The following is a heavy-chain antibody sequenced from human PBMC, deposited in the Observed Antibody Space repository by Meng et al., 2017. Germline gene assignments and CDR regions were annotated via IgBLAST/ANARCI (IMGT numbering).Heavy chain of an antibody. Sequence: GPVEESGPGLVKPSQTLSLTCTVSGGSISSGGYYWSWIRQHPGKGLEWIGYIYYSGSTYYNPSLKSLVTISVDTSKNQFSLKLSSVTAADTAVYYCARVHYYDSSGYNNWYFDLWGRGTLVTVSS. V-gene: IGHV4-31*01. D-gene: IGHD3-22*01. J-gene: IGHJ2*01. CDR1: GGSISSGGYY. CDR2: IYYSGST. CDR3: ARVHYYDSSGYNNWYFDL.